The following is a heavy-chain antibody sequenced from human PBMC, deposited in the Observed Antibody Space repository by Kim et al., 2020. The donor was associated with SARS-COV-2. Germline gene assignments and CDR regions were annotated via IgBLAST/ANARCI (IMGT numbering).Heavy chain of an antibody. CDR3: ARSSGGSIWYGD. D-gene: IGHD6-13*01. J-gene: IGHJ4*02. CDR1: GFTFSSYW. V-gene: IGHV3-74*01. CDR2: INSDGSST. Sequence: GGSLRLSCAASGFTFSSYWMHWVRQAPGKGLVWVSRINSDGSSTTYADSAKGRFTISRDNANNTLYLQMNSLRVEDTAVYDCARSSGGSIWYGDWGQGTL.